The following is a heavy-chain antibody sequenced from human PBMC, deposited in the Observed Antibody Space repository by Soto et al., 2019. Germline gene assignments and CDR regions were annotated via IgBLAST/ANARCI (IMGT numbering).Heavy chain of an antibody. Sequence: PSETLSLTCTVSGDSIISSDFYWVWVRQPPGKGLEWIGSIFYLGSSYYNPSLKSRVTMSVDTSKDPFSLRLRSVTAADTALYFCARHSLALRKNNWFDPWGQGIMVTVSS. V-gene: IGHV4-39*01. CDR1: GDSIISSDFY. CDR2: IFYLGSS. J-gene: IGHJ5*02. D-gene: IGHD3-3*02. CDR3: ARHSLALRKNNWFDP.